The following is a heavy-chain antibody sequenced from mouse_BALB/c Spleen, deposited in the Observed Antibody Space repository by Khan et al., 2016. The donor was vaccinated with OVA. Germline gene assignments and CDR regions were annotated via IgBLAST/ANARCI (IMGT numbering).Heavy chain of an antibody. CDR1: GFSFTSYG. V-gene: IGHV2-9*02. CDR3: GRLEDK. J-gene: IGHJ2*01. Sequence: QVQLKESGPGLVAPSQSLSITCTVSGFSFTSYGVHWVSQPPGKGLEWLGVIWADDGTKNNSALMSRLSTSTDNTTTQVSLKKNSLQTDDTAMYCWGRLEDKWGQGTTLTVSS. CDR2: IWADDGT.